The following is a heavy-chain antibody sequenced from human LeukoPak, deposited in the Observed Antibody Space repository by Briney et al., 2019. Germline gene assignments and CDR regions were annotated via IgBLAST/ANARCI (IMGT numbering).Heavy chain of an antibody. V-gene: IGHV4-34*01. J-gene: IGHJ3*02. Sequence: PSETLSLTCAVSGGSFSGYYWSWTRQSPEKGLDWIGEINHSGSTNYNPILKSRVTISLDTSRNQFSLKLNSVTAADTAVYCRAKSNGYGLVDIWGQGTMVTVSS. D-gene: IGHD3-10*01. CDR1: GGSFSGYY. CDR3: AKSNGYGLVDI. CDR2: INHSGST.